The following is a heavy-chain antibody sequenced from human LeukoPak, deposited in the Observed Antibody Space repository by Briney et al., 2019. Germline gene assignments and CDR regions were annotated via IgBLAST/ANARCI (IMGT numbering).Heavy chain of an antibody. V-gene: IGHV3-30*02. D-gene: IGHD3-16*01. CDR1: GFTFSSYG. CDR2: IRYDGSNK. Sequence: GGSLRLSCAASGFTFSSYGMHWVRQAPGKGLEWVAFIRYDGSNKYYADSVKGRFTISRDNSKNTLYLQMNSLRAEDTAVYYCALEESGKGFGVYFDYWGQGTLVTVSS. CDR3: ALEESGKGFGVYFDY. J-gene: IGHJ4*02.